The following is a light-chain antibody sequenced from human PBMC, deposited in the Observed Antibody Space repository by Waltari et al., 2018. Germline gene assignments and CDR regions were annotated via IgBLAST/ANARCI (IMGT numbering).Light chain of an antibody. CDR1: ISHVGGYNL. CDR3: NSYTSANTLL. Sequence: SALTQPASVSASPGQSITIFCTGTISHVGGYNLVSWYQQYPGKAPQLILSDVDNRPAGISSRFSGSKSGNTASLTISGLQPEDEADYYCNSYTSANTLLFGGGTRLTVL. J-gene: IGLJ2*01. V-gene: IGLV2-14*03. CDR2: DVD.